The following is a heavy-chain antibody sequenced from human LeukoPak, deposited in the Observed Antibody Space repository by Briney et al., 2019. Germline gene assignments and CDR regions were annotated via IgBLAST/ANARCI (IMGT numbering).Heavy chain of an antibody. Sequence: GGSLRLSCAASGFTFSSYAMSWVRQAPGKGLEWLANIKQDGSEKYYVDSVKGRFTISRDNAKNSLYLQVNSLRAEDTAVYYCARGLVSSSWFAPYAADYWGQGTLVTVSS. CDR2: IKQDGSEK. J-gene: IGHJ4*02. D-gene: IGHD6-13*01. CDR1: GFTFSSYA. V-gene: IGHV3-7*01. CDR3: ARGLVSSSWFAPYAADY.